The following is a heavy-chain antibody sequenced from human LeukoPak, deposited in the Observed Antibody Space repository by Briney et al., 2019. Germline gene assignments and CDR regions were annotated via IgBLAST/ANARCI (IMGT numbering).Heavy chain of an antibody. CDR3: AREAADHLDY. J-gene: IGHJ4*02. Sequence: GASVKVSCKPSGYTFTNYNLAWVRQAPGEGLEWMGWISPYNGDTNYAPKFQGRATLTTDTSTSTGYMELRNLRSDDTAVYYCAREAADHLDYWGQGTLVTVSS. V-gene: IGHV1-18*01. CDR1: GYTFTNYN. CDR2: ISPYNGDT.